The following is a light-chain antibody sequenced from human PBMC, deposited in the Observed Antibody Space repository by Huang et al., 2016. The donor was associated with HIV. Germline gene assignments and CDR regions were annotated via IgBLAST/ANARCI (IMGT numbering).Light chain of an antibody. CDR3: LQDYNYPLT. J-gene: IGKJ3*01. V-gene: IGKV1-6*01. CDR1: QGIRND. CDR2: DAS. Sequence: AIQMTQSPSSLSASVGDRVTITCRASQGIRNDLGWYQQKPGKAPKLLIYDASSLQSGVPSRFRGSGSGTDFTLTISSLQPEDFATYYCLQDYNYPLTFGPGTKVDIK.